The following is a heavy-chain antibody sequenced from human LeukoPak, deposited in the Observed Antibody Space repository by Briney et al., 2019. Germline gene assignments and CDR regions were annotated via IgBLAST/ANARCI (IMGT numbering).Heavy chain of an antibody. D-gene: IGHD6-19*01. Sequence: PSETLSLTCTVSGGSISSYYWSWIRQPAGKGLEWIGRIYTSGSTNYNPFLKSRVTMSVDTSKNQFSLKLSSVTAADTAVYYCARVAVVEVSLWSSGYFDYWGQGTLVTVSS. CDR1: GGSISSYY. CDR2: IYTSGST. J-gene: IGHJ4*02. CDR3: ARVAVVEVSLWSSGYFDY. V-gene: IGHV4-4*07.